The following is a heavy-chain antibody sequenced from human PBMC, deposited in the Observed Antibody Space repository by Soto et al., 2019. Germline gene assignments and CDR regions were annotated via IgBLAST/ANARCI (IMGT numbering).Heavy chain of an antibody. CDR3: ARVGYCSGGGCAERGGPSYDSGMDV. CDR2: ISSSSSYI. D-gene: IGHD2-15*01. Sequence: GGSLRLSCAASGFTFSSYSMNWVRQAPGKGLEWVSSISSSSSYIYYADSVKGRFTISSDNAKNSLYLQMNSLRAEDTAVYYCARVGYCSGGGCAERGGPSYDSGMDVWGQGTTVTVSS. V-gene: IGHV3-21*01. J-gene: IGHJ6*02. CDR1: GFTFSSYS.